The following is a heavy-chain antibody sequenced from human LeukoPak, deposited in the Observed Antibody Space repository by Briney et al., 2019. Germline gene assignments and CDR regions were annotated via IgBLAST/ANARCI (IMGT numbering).Heavy chain of an antibody. Sequence: PGGSLRLSCAASGFTFSSYSMNWVRQAPGKGLEWVSYISSSSSTIYYADSVKGRFTISRDNAKNSLYLQMNSLRAEDTAVYYCARALDRGSVSPDAFDIWGQGTMVTVSS. V-gene: IGHV3-48*01. CDR1: GFTFSSYS. CDR2: ISSSSSTI. CDR3: ARALDRGSVSPDAFDI. J-gene: IGHJ3*02. D-gene: IGHD1-14*01.